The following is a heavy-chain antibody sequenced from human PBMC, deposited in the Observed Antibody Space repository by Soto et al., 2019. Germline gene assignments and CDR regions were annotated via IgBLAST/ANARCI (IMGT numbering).Heavy chain of an antibody. V-gene: IGHV3-23*01. Sequence: GGSLRLSCAASGFTFSTYAMTWVRQGPGKGLEYLSAISGSGGTTYYPDSVKGRFTISRDNSKNTLYLQWSSLKASDTAMYYCARLVVVVAAYSYYYYYMDVWGKGTTVTVSS. D-gene: IGHD2-15*01. CDR1: GFTFSTYA. CDR3: ARLVVVVAAYSYYYYYMDV. CDR2: ISGSGGTT. J-gene: IGHJ6*03.